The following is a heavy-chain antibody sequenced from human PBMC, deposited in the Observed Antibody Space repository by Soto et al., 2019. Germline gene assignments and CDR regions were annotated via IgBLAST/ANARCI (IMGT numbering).Heavy chain of an antibody. CDR1: GYPFTGYY. Sequence: QVQLVQSGSEVKKPGASVTVSCKASGYPFTGYYIHWVRQAPGQGPEWMGWVSPKTGETNYVQKFQGRVTMTPETSTSTAYLELTRLRSDDTALYYCARRPMWRQVAQDYGMDVWGHGTTVTVS. J-gene: IGHJ6*02. V-gene: IGHV1-2*02. CDR2: VSPKTGET. CDR3: ARRPMWRQVAQDYGMDV. D-gene: IGHD2-15*01.